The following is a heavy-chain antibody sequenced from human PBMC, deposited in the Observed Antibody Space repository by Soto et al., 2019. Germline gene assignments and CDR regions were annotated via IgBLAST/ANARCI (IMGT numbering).Heavy chain of an antibody. D-gene: IGHD3-22*01. CDR2: IDWDDDK. CDR3: ARMCYYDSSGYSQPLGHFDP. CDR1: GFSLSTSGMC. Sequence: GPALVNPPQTLTLTCTFSGFSLSTSGMCVSWIRQPPGKSLEWLALIDWDDDKYYSTSLKTRLTISKDTSKNQVVLTMTNMDPVDTATYYCARMCYYDSSGYSQPLGHFDPWGQGTLVTVSS. J-gene: IGHJ5*02. V-gene: IGHV2-70*01.